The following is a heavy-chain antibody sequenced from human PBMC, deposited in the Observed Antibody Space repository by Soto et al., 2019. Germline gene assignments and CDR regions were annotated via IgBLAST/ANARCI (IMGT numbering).Heavy chain of an antibody. CDR3: ASISGYDYGY. CDR2: INHSGST. D-gene: IGHD5-12*01. V-gene: IGHV4-34*01. J-gene: IGHJ4*02. CDR1: GGSFSGYY. Sequence: QVQLQQWGAGLLKPSETLSLTCAVYGGSFSGYYWSWIRQPPGKGLEWIGEINHSGSTNYNPSLKSRVTISVDTSKNQFSLKLSSVTAADTAVYYCASISGYDYGYWGQGTLVTVSS.